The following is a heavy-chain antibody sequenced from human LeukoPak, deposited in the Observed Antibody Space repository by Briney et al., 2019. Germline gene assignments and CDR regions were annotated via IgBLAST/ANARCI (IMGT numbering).Heavy chain of an antibody. CDR3: ARGGYSYGSGWFDP. Sequence: ASVSVSCTASRGTFSSYAISWVRQAPGQGLEWMGGIIPIFGTANYAQKFQGRVTITADESTSTAYMELSSLRSEDTAVYYCARGGYSYGSGWFDPWGQGTLVTVSS. D-gene: IGHD5-18*01. CDR1: RGTFSSYA. V-gene: IGHV1-69*13. CDR2: IIPIFGTA. J-gene: IGHJ5*02.